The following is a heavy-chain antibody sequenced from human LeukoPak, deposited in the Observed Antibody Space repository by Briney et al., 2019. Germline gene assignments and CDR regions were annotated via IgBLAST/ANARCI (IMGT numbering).Heavy chain of an antibody. D-gene: IGHD6-25*01. CDR3: ARDGTPIYSSGWVYMDV. CDR1: GFSFSSYE. V-gene: IGHV3-48*03. J-gene: IGHJ6*04. Sequence: GGCLRLSCAASGFSFSSYEMNWVRQAPGKGLEWISYISASGTLTHYADSVEGRFTISRDNAKNSLYLQMNSLRGEDTAVYYCARDGTPIYSSGWVYMDVWGKGTTVTISS. CDR2: ISASGTLT.